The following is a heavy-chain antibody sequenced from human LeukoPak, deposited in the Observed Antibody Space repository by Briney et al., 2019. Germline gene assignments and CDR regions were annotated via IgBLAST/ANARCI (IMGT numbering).Heavy chain of an antibody. Sequence: ASVKVSCKASGGTFTSLAFNWVRQAPGQGLEWMGRIIPISGIANYAQKFQGRVTITADISTGTAYMELNSLRSEDTAVFYCAARDYESSGYYQYYLDYWGQGTLVTVSS. CDR3: AARDYESSGYYQYYLDY. V-gene: IGHV1-69*04. J-gene: IGHJ4*02. CDR1: GGTFTSLA. D-gene: IGHD3-22*01. CDR2: IIPISGIA.